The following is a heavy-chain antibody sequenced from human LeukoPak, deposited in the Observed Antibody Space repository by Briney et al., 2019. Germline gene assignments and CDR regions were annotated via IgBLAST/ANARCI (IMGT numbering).Heavy chain of an antibody. V-gene: IGHV3-7*01. CDR1: GFTFSSYW. Sequence: GGSLRLSCAASGFTFSSYWMSWVRQAPGKGLEWVANIKQDGSEKYYMDSVKGRFTISRDNAKNSLYLQMNSLRAEDTAVYYCARPVTGTTVRYPKGQFDPWGQGTLVTVSS. D-gene: IGHD1-7*01. CDR3: ARPVTGTTVRYPKGQFDP. J-gene: IGHJ5*02. CDR2: IKQDGSEK.